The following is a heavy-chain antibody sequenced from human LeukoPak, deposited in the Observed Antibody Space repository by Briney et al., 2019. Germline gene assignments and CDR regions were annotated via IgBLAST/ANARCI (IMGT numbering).Heavy chain of an antibody. V-gene: IGHV4-30-2*01. CDR1: GGSISSGGYS. D-gene: IGHD3/OR15-3a*01. J-gene: IGHJ4*02. CDR3: ATGGTRVDY. Sequence: SETLSLTCAVSGGSISSGGYSWSWIRQPPGKGLEWIGYVYHSGGTYYNPSLKSRVTISVDRSKNQFSLKLSSVTAADTAVYYCATGGTRVDYWGQGTLVTVSS. CDR2: VYHSGGT.